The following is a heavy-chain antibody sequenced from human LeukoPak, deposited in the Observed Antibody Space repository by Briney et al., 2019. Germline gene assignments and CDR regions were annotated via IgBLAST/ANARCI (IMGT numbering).Heavy chain of an antibody. V-gene: IGHV3-23*01. CDR2: IDTSGGTG. CDR1: GFTFSNYG. Sequence: GGSLRLSCAAAGFTFSNYGMTWVRQAPGKGLEWVSAIDTSGGTGYYADSVKGRFTVSRDNSKNTLSLQMNSLGAEDTAVYYCVSRGYGHTWGPGALVTVSS. J-gene: IGHJ4*02. CDR3: VSRGYGHT. D-gene: IGHD5-18*01.